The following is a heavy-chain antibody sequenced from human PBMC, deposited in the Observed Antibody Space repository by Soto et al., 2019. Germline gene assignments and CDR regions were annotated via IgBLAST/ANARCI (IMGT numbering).Heavy chain of an antibody. D-gene: IGHD3-10*01. CDR1: GGSFNCYY. Sequence: SETLSLTCAVYGGSFNCYYWSWIRQPPGKGLEWIGEINHSGSANYNPTFKSRVSISVDTSKNQLSLQLSSVTAADTAVYYCAKGPQGGYYDSGSFYSSVYWGQGTLVTAPQ. J-gene: IGHJ4*02. CDR2: INHSGSA. V-gene: IGHV4-34*01. CDR3: AKGPQGGYYDSGSFYSSVY.